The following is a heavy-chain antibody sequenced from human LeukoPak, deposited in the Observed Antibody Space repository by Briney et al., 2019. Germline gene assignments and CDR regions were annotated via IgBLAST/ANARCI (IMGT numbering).Heavy chain of an antibody. Sequence: GGSLRLSCAASGFTFSSYGMHWVRQAPGKGLEWVAVISYDGSNKYYADSVKGRFTISRDNSKNTLYLQMNSLRAEDTAVYYCAKDAVQLWSYFDYWGQGTLVTVSS. CDR3: AKDAVQLWSYFDY. D-gene: IGHD5-18*01. CDR1: GFTFSSYG. J-gene: IGHJ4*02. CDR2: ISYDGSNK. V-gene: IGHV3-30*18.